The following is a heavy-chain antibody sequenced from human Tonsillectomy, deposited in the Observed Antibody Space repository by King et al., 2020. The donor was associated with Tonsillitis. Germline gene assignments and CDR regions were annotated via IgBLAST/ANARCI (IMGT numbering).Heavy chain of an antibody. Sequence: VQLVESGGGLVKPGGSLRLSCAASEFTFSSNSMNWVRQPPGKGLEWVSSISSSSSYIYYEDSVKGRFTISRDNAKNSLYLQMNSLRAEDTAVYYCARDQPITMIVVAHNWFDPWGQGTLVTVSS. CDR2: ISSSSSYI. CDR1: EFTFSSNS. D-gene: IGHD3-22*01. V-gene: IGHV3-21*01. J-gene: IGHJ5*02. CDR3: ARDQPITMIVVAHNWFDP.